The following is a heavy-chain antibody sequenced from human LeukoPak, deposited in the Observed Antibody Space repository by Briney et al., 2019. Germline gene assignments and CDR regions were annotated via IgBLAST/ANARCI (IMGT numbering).Heavy chain of an antibody. D-gene: IGHD6-13*01. CDR3: ARHHSNSPEDAFDI. V-gene: IGHV4-39*01. CDR1: AGSISSSSYC. CDR2: IYYSGST. Sequence: SETLSLTCTVSAGSISSSSYCWGWVRQPPGKGLEWIGSIYYSGSTYYNPSLKSRITISVDTSKNQFSLKLRSVPAADTAVYYCARHHSNSPEDAFDIWGQGTMVTVSS. J-gene: IGHJ3*02.